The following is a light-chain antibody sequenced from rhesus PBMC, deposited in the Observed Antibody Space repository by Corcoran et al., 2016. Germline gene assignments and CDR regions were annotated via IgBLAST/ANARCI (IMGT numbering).Light chain of an antibody. CDR1: QRISSY. Sequence: DIQMTQSPSSLSVSVGDTVSITCRASQRISSYLSWFQQKPGKAPNLLIYDASTLESGVPSRFSGSGSGTDFTLTISSLQPEDFATYYCLQHNTYPWTVGQGTKVEIK. CDR3: LQHNTYPWT. V-gene: IGKV1-28*03. J-gene: IGKJ1*01. CDR2: DAS.